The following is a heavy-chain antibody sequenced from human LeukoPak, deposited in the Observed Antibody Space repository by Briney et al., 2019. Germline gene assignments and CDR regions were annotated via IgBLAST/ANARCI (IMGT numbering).Heavy chain of an antibody. D-gene: IGHD3-10*01. V-gene: IGHV1-69*05. J-gene: IGHJ4*02. Sequence: ASVKVSCKASGGTFSSYAISWVRQAPGQGLEWMGRIIPIFGTANYAQKFQGRVTITTDESTSTAYMELSSLRSEDTAVYYCARGLDYYGSGSYLNDWGQGTLVTVSS. CDR3: ARGLDYYGSGSYLND. CDR2: IIPIFGTA. CDR1: GGTFSSYA.